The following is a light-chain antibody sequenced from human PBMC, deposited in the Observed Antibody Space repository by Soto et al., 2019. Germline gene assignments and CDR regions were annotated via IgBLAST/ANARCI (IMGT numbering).Light chain of an antibody. CDR1: GSDVGGYNY. J-gene: IGLJ2*01. CDR3: SSYAGSNNLV. V-gene: IGLV2-8*01. CDR2: EVS. Sequence: QSALTQPPSASGSPGQSVTISCTGTGSDVGGYNYVSWYQQHPGKAPKLMIYEVSKGPSGVPDRFSGSKSGNTASLTVSGLQDEDEADYYCSSYAGSNNLVFGGGTKLTVL.